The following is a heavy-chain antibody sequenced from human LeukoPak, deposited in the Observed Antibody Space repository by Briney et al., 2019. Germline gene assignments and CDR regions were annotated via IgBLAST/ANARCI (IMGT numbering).Heavy chain of an antibody. CDR2: IKQDGSEK. CDR3: ARDPEDYYDSSDYYDDFDM. D-gene: IGHD3-22*01. V-gene: IGHV3-7*01. CDR1: GFTFSSYW. Sequence: GGSLRLSCAASGFTFSSYWMSWVRQAPGKGLEWVANIKQDGSEKYVDSVKGRFTISRDNAKNSLYLQMNSLRAEDTAVYYCARDPEDYYDSSDYYDDFDMWGQGTMVTVSS. J-gene: IGHJ3*02.